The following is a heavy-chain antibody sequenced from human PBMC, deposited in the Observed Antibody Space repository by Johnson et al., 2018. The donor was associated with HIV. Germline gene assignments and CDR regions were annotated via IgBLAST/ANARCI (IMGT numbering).Heavy chain of an antibody. CDR2: LFSGGST. V-gene: IGHV3-66*01. CDR3: ARDWEGYAFDI. J-gene: IGHJ3*02. D-gene: IGHD1-26*01. CDR1: GFTFSTYA. Sequence: VQLVESGGGLVQPGGSLRLSCAASGFTFSTYAMAWVRQAPGKGLEWVSVLFSGGSTYYADSVKGRFTISRDNSKNTLDLQMNRLRAQDTAVYYCARDWEGYAFDIWGQGTMVSVSS.